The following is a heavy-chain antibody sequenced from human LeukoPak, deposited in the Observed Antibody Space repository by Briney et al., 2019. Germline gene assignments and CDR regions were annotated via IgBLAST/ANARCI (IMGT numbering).Heavy chain of an antibody. D-gene: IGHD5-12*01. J-gene: IGHJ5*02. CDR2: IYPGDSDT. V-gene: IGHV5-51*01. CDR3: ARLMSGYSGYDGGNWFDP. CDR1: GYSFTSYW. Sequence: GESLKISCKGSGYSFTSYWIGWVRQMPGKGLEWMGIIYPGDSDTRYSPSFQGQVTISADKSISTAYLQWSSLKASDTATYYCARLMSGYSGYDGGNWFDPWGQGTLVTVSS.